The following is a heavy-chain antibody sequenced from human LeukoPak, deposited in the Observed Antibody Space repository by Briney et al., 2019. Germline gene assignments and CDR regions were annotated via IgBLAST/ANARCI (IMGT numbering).Heavy chain of an antibody. V-gene: IGHV3-53*01. CDR2: IYSGGST. D-gene: IGHD3-10*01. CDR1: GFTVSSNY. J-gene: IGHJ4*02. Sequence: GGSLRLSCAASGFTVSSNYMSWVRQAPGQGLEWVSVIYSGGSTYYADSVKGRFTISRDNSKTTLHLQMNSRSAEDTVVYYCASTRPDYYYGSGSYFLWGQGTPVTVSS. CDR3: ASTRPDYYYGSGSYFL.